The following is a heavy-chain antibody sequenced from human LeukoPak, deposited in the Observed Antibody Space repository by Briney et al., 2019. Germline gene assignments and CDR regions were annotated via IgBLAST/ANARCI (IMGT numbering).Heavy chain of an antibody. CDR2: IWYDGSNR. Sequence: GESLRLSCAASGFTLNSYIIYWVRQAPGKGLEWVAVIWYDGSNRKYVDSVKGRFTISRDTSKNTVYLQMNSLRAEDTAVYYCARVDSGDYGYYFDYWGQGTLVTVSS. J-gene: IGHJ4*02. CDR3: ARVDSGDYGYYFDY. CDR1: GFTLNSYI. D-gene: IGHD4-17*01. V-gene: IGHV3-33*07.